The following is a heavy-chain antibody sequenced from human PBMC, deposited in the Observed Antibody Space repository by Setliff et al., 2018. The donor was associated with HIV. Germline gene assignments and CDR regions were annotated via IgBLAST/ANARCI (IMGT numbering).Heavy chain of an antibody. CDR2: INPSGGNTD. V-gene: IGHV1-46*02. D-gene: IGHD2-15*01. CDR1: GHTFNSFY. J-gene: IGHJ4*02. CDR3: ARSPYCTGGSCNSRRSIDS. Sequence: VASVKVSCKPSGHTFNSFYLHWVRQAPGQGLEWMAMINPSGGNTDHYAQRFQGRLSMTRDTSTGTVYLELSSLTSEDSAVYYCARSPYCTGGSCNSRRSIDSWGQGALVTVSS.